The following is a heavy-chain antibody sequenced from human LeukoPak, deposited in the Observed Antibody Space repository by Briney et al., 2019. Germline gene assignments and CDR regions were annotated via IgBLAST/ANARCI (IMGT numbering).Heavy chain of an antibody. Sequence: PSETLSLTCTVSGGSIGSGGYYWSWIRQHPGKRLEWIGYIYYSGSTYYNPSLKSRVTISVDTSKNQFSLKLSSVTAADTAVYYCAREPYYVWGSLGLFDYWGQGTLVTVSS. D-gene: IGHD3-16*01. CDR2: IYYSGST. V-gene: IGHV4-31*03. J-gene: IGHJ4*02. CDR3: AREPYYVWGSLGLFDY. CDR1: GGSIGSGGYY.